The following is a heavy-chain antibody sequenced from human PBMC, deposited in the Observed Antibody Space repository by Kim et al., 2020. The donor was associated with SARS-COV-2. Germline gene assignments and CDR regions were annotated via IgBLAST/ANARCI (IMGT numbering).Heavy chain of an antibody. V-gene: IGHV4-39*07. CDR3: ARDATYYYDSSGYYEGVNYYYYGMDV. CDR2: IYYSGST. CDR1: GGSISSSSYY. D-gene: IGHD3-22*01. Sequence: SETLSLTCTVSGGSISSSSYYWGWIRQPPGKGLEWIGSIYYSGSTYYNPSLKSRVTISVDTSKNQFSLKLSSVTAADTAVYYCARDATYYYDSSGYYEGVNYYYYGMDVWGQGTTVTVSS. J-gene: IGHJ6*02.